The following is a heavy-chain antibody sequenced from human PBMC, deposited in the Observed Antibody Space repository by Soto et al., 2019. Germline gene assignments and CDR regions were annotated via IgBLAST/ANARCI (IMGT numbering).Heavy chain of an antibody. CDR2: IDYDGTTT. V-gene: IGHV3-74*01. J-gene: IGHJ1*01. CDR1: GFSFDSYW. D-gene: IGHD2-2*01. CDR3: ARGPRASSGGTGAY. Sequence: EVQLVESGGGLVQPGGSLRLSCAAFGFSFDSYWMHWVRQAPGQGPVWVSRIDYDGTTTNYADSVKGRFTISRDNAKNTLYLQMNSLRPEDTAVYYCARGPRASSGGTGAYWGQGTLVTVSS.